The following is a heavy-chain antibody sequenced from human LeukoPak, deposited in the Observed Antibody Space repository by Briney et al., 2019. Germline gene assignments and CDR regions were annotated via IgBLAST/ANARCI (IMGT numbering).Heavy chain of an antibody. V-gene: IGHV1-2*02. D-gene: IGHD2-15*01. J-gene: IGHJ5*02. CDR1: GYAFPGYY. Sequence: ASVKVSCKASGYAFPGYYMHWVRQAPGQGLEWMGWINPNSGGTNYAQKFQGRVTMTRDTSISTAYMELSSLGFDDTAVYYCATGGVVVATGGWSDPWGQGALVTVSS. CDR3: ATGGVVVATGGWSDP. CDR2: INPNSGGT.